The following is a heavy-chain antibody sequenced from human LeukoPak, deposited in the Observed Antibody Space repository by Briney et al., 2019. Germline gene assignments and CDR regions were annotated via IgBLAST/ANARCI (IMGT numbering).Heavy chain of an antibody. D-gene: IGHD6-13*01. V-gene: IGHV3-33*01. CDR2: IWYDESNK. CDR3: ARDGFSSSWYGRALDY. Sequence: PVGSLRLSCAASGFSSYGMHWVRQAPGKGLEWVAVIWYDESNKYYADSVKGRFTISRDNSRNTLYLQINSLRAEDTAVYYCARDGFSSSWYGRALDYWGQGTLVTVSS. J-gene: IGHJ4*02. CDR1: GFSSYG.